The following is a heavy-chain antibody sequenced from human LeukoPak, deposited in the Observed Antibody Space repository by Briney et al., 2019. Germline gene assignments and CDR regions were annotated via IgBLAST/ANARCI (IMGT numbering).Heavy chain of an antibody. CDR2: ISWNSNSI. CDR1: GFTFGDYA. D-gene: IGHD3-10*01. V-gene: IGHV3-9*01. CDR3: AKGGFGEFLHWFDP. J-gene: IGHJ5*02. Sequence: GRSLTLSCAASGFTFGDYAMHWVRHAPGKGLEWVSGISWNSNSIGYADSVKGRFTISRDNAKNSLYLQMNSLRAEDTALYYCAKGGFGEFLHWFDPWGQGTLVTVSS.